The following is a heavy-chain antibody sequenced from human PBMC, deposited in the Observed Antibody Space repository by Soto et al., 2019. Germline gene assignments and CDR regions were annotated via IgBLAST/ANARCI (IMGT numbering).Heavy chain of an antibody. J-gene: IGHJ6*02. CDR1: GYSFTSYW. CDR2: IDPSDSYT. V-gene: IGHV5-10-1*01. CDR3: ARWIQLWETYYYGMDV. D-gene: IGHD5-18*01. Sequence: GESLKISCKGSGYSFTSYWISWVRQMPGKGLEWMGRIDPSDSYTNYSPSFQGHVTISADKSISTAYLQRSSLKASDTAMYYWARWIQLWETYYYGMDVWGQGTTVTVSS.